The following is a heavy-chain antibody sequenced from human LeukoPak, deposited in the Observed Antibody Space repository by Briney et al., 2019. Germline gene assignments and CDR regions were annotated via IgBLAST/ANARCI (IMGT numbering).Heavy chain of an antibody. CDR3: ARDDSSGYTAFDI. J-gene: IGHJ3*02. V-gene: IGHV3-11*01. D-gene: IGHD3-22*01. Sequence: KPGGSLRLSCAASGFTFSDYYMSWIRQAPGKGLEWVSYISSSGSTIHYADSVKGRFTISRDNAKNSLYLQMNSLRAEDTAVYYCARDDSSGYTAFDIWGQGTMVTVSS. CDR2: ISSSGSTI. CDR1: GFTFSDYY.